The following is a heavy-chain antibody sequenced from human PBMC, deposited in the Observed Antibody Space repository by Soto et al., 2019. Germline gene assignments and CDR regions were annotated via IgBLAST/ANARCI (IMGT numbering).Heavy chain of an antibody. Sequence: PGGSLRLSCAASGFTFSSYWMSWVRQAPGKGLEWVANIKQDGSEKYNVDSVKGRFTISRDNAKNSLYLQMNSLRAEDTAVYYCARATSLGYCSSTSCYVWGQLDYYYYMDVWGKGTTVTVSS. J-gene: IGHJ6*03. V-gene: IGHV3-7*01. CDR1: GFTFSSYW. CDR2: IKQDGSEK. CDR3: ARATSLGYCSSTSCYVWGQLDYYYYMDV. D-gene: IGHD2-2*01.